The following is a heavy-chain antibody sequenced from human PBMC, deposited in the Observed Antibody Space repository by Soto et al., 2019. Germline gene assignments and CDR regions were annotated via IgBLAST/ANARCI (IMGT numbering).Heavy chain of an antibody. J-gene: IGHJ5*02. V-gene: IGHV3-66*01. Sequence: EVLLVESGGALVQPGGSLRLSCAVSGFTVNNNHMSWVRQAPGKGLEWVSLIYSGGRTDYTDSVKGRFTISRDNSKNTLYLHMASLRVEDTAVYYCARDGQWFDPWGQGTLVTVSP. CDR3: ARDGQWFDP. CDR2: IYSGGRT. CDR1: GFTVNNNH.